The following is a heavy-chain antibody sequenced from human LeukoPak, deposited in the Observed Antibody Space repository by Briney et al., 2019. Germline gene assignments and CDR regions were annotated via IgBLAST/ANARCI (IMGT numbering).Heavy chain of an antibody. V-gene: IGHV4-34*01. CDR2: INHSGST. CDR3: ARGGYYDILTGYTD. J-gene: IGHJ4*02. D-gene: IGHD3-9*01. Sequence: KPSETLSLTCAVYGGAFSGYYWSWIRQPPGKGLEWNGEINHSGSTNYNPSLKSRVTISVDTSKNQFSLKLSSVTAADTAVYYCARGGYYDILTGYTDWGQGTLVTVSS. CDR1: GGAFSGYY.